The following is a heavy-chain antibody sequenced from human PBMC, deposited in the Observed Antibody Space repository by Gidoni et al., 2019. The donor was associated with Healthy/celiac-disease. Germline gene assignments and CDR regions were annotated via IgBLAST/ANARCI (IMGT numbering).Heavy chain of an antibody. CDR2: IRSKAYGGTT. J-gene: IGHJ6*02. CDR1: GFTFGAYA. V-gene: IGHV3-49*05. CDR3: TRDRGWFGPSGDYYGMDV. D-gene: IGHD3-10*01. Sequence: EVQLVESGGGLVKPGRSLRLSCTASGFTFGAYAMSWFRQAPGKGLELVGFIRSKAYGGTTEYAASVKGRFTISRDDSKSIAYLQMNSLKTEDTAVYYCTRDRGWFGPSGDYYGMDVWGQGTTVTVSS.